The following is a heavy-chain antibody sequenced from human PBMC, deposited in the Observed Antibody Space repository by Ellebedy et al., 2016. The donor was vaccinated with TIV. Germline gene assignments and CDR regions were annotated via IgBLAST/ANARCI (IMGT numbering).Heavy chain of an antibody. V-gene: IGHV1-18*01. CDR2: ISAYNGNT. D-gene: IGHD3-22*01. CDR1: GYTFTSYG. CDR3: ARWPDYYDSSGSAFDI. Sequence: AASVKVSCKASGYTFTSYGISWVRQAPGQGLEWMGWISAYNGNTNYAQKLQGRVTMTTDTSTSTAYMELRSLRSDDTAVYYCARWPDYYDSSGSAFDIWGQGTMVTVSS. J-gene: IGHJ3*02.